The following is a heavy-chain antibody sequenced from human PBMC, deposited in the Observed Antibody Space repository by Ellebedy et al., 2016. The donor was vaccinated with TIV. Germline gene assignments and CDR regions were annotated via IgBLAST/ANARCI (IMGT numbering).Heavy chain of an antibody. J-gene: IGHJ6*02. CDR3: ARGPSRPAAGKKKYYYGMDV. CDR1: GYTFTGYY. Sequence: ASVKVSCKASGYTFTGYYMHWVRQAPGQGLEWMGWINPNSGNTGYAQKFQGRVTMTRNTSISTAYMELSSLRSEDTAVYYCARGPSRPAAGKKKYYYGMDVWGQGTTVTVSS. CDR2: INPNSGNT. V-gene: IGHV1-8*02. D-gene: IGHD6-13*01.